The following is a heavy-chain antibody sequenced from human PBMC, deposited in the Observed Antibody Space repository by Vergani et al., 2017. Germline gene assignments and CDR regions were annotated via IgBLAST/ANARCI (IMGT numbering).Heavy chain of an antibody. CDR1: GFKFDEYA. D-gene: IGHD3-3*01. CDR2: ISWNSNSE. Sequence: EVELEEFGGGLAQPGMSLRLSCAASGFKFDEYAMHWVRQARGKGLEWVAGISWNSNSEDYADSVEGRFTISRDNAKNSVFLQMSSLTSEDTAVYYCAKSDKRGVAIIEYFFDHWGHGSLVTVSS. V-gene: IGHV3-9*01. J-gene: IGHJ4*01. CDR3: AKSDKRGVAIIEYFFDH.